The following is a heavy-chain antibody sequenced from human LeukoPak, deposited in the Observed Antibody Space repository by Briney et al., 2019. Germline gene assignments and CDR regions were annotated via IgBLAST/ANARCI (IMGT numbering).Heavy chain of an antibody. CDR3: ARGRGYSRPSAFDY. D-gene: IGHD6-13*01. CDR2: IYYSGST. J-gene: IGHJ4*02. CDR1: GGSISSSSYY. V-gene: IGHV4-39*07. Sequence: PSETLSLTCTVSGGSISSSSYYWGWIRQPPGKGLEWIGSIYYSGSTYYNPSLKSRVTISVDTSKNQFSLKLSSVTAADTAVYYCARGRGYSRPSAFDYWGQGTLVTVSS.